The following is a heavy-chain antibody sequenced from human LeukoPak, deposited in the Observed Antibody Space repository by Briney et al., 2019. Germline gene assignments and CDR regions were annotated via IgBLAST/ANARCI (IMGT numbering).Heavy chain of an antibody. V-gene: IGHV3-15*01. CDR1: GFTFSNAW. D-gene: IGHD2-21*02. CDR3: TTGRSGRSRGDCYLP. CDR2: IKSKTDGGTT. J-gene: IGHJ5*02. Sequence: GGSLRLSCAASGFTFSNAWMSWVRQAPGKGLEWVGRIKSKTDGGTTDYAAPVKGRFTISRDDSKNTLYLQMNSLKTEDTAVYYCTTGRSGRSRGDCYLPWGQGTLVTVSS.